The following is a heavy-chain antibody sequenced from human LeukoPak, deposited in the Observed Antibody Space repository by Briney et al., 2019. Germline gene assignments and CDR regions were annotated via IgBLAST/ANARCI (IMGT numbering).Heavy chain of an antibody. Sequence: GGSLRLYCAASGFTVSSNYMNWVRQAPGKGLEWVSVIYSGGSTCYADSVKGRFTISRDNSKNTLYLQMNSLRAEDTAVYYCARDIAIVGATVPSYYMDVWGKGTTVTISS. J-gene: IGHJ6*03. D-gene: IGHD1-26*01. CDR2: IYSGGST. V-gene: IGHV3-53*01. CDR1: GFTVSSNY. CDR3: ARDIAIVGATVPSYYMDV.